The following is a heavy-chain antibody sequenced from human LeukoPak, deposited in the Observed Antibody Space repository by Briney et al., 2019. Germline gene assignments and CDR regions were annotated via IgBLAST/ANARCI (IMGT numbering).Heavy chain of an antibody. D-gene: IGHD5-24*01. CDR3: ARGVELDP. Sequence: SETLTLTCTASGCSISSYYWSWIRQPPGKGLEWIGYIYYSGSTNYNPSLKSRLTISVDTSKNQCSRKRSSVSAADTAVYYGARGVELDPWGQGTLVTVSS. J-gene: IGHJ5*02. V-gene: IGHV4-59*01. CDR1: GCSISSYY. CDR2: IYYSGST.